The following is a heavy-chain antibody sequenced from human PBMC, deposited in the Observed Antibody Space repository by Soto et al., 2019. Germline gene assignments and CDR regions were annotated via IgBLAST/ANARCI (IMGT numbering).Heavy chain of an antibody. CDR3: ARGSDGSGNFLDY. J-gene: IGHJ4*02. D-gene: IGHD3-10*01. CDR1: GFTFSSYA. V-gene: IGHV3-33*08. Sequence: VQLLESGGGLVQPGGSLRLSCAASGFTFSSYAMSWVRQAPGKGLEWVAVIWYDGSKKYFADSVKGRFTISRDNDKNTVFLQMNSLRVEDTAVYYCARGSDGSGNFLDYWGQGSLVTVSS. CDR2: IWYDGSKK.